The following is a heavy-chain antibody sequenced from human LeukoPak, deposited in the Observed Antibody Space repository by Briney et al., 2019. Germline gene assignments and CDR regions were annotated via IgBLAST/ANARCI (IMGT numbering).Heavy chain of an antibody. CDR2: IYYSGST. CDR3: AGYSGRKDAFDI. D-gene: IGHD2-15*01. J-gene: IGHJ3*02. V-gene: IGHV4-59*01. Sequence: SETLSLTCTVSGGSISSYYWSWIRQPPGKGLEWIGYIYYSGSTNYYPSLKSRVTISVDTSKNQFSLKLSSVTAADTAVYYCAGYSGRKDAFDIWGQGTMVTVSS. CDR1: GGSISSYY.